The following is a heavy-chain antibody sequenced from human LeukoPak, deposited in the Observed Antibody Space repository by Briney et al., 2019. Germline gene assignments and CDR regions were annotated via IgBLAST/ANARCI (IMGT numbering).Heavy chain of an antibody. V-gene: IGHV3-64D*06. Sequence: GGSLRLSCSASGFTFSNYALHWVRQAPGKGLEYLSAISSSGGTTYYKDFVEGRFTISRDNSKNTLYLQMSSLRVEDTAMYYCVKLAASDWSWYYSDYWGQGTLVTVSS. J-gene: IGHJ4*02. CDR2: ISSSGGTT. CDR1: GFTFSNYA. CDR3: VKLAASDWSWYYSDY. D-gene: IGHD6-19*01.